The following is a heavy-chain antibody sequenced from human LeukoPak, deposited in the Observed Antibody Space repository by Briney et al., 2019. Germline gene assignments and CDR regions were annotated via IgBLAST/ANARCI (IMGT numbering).Heavy chain of an antibody. CDR3: AQIGGRDY. CDR2: IKQDGSEK. Sequence: PGGSLRLSCAASGFTFSTYEMSWVRRAPGKGLEWVAYIKQDGSEKYYVDSVKGRFAISRDNAKNSLYLQVNSLRAEDTAVYYCAQIGGRDYWGQGTLVTVSS. J-gene: IGHJ4*02. D-gene: IGHD3-22*01. CDR1: GFTFSTYE. V-gene: IGHV3-7*01.